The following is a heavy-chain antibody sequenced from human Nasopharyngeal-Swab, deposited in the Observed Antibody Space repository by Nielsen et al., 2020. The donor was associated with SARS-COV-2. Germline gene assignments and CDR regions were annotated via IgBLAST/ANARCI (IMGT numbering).Heavy chain of an antibody. Sequence: GESLKISCAASGFTFSSYVMHWVRQAPGKGLEWVAVISYDGSNKYYADSVKGRFTISRDNAKNSLYLQMNSLRAEDTAVYYCARGSVAGGLWGQGTLVTVSS. V-gene: IGHV3-30*03. CDR3: ARGSVAGGL. CDR2: ISYDGSNK. D-gene: IGHD6-19*01. CDR1: GFTFSSYV. J-gene: IGHJ4*02.